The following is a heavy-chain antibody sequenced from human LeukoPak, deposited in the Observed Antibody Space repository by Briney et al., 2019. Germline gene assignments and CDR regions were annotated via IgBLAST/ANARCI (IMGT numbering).Heavy chain of an antibody. CDR3: ARPYYYDSRIDP. Sequence: SQTLSLTCTVSGGSISSGDYYWSWIRQPPGKGLEWIAYMYCSGSTYYNPSLKSRVTMSADTSKNQLSLKLSSVTAADTAVYYCARPYYYDSRIDPWGQGILVTVSS. J-gene: IGHJ5*02. CDR2: MYCSGST. CDR1: GGSISSGDYY. V-gene: IGHV4-30-4*01. D-gene: IGHD3-22*01.